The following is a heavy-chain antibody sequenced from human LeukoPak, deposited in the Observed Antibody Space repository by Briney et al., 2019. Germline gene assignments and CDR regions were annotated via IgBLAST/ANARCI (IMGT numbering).Heavy chain of an antibody. CDR1: GFTFSSYA. CDR3: ARRRYNWNAIDY. J-gene: IGHJ4*02. D-gene: IGHD1-20*01. Sequence: GGSLRLSCAASGFTFSSYAMHWVRQAPGKGLEWVAVISYDGSNKYYADSVKGRITISRDNAKNSLYLQMNSLRAEDTAVYYCARRRYNWNAIDYWGQGTLVTVSS. CDR2: ISYDGSNK. V-gene: IGHV3-30-3*01.